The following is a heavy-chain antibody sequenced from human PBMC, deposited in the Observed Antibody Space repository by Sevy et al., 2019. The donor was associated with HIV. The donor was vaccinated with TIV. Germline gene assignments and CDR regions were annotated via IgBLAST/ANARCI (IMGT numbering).Heavy chain of an antibody. V-gene: IGHV3-23*01. J-gene: IGHJ5*02. Sequence: GGYLRLSCAASGFTFSGYAMSWVRQAPGKGLEWVSLITGSGSKTYYADSVKGRFTISRDNSKNTVNLQMNSLRVEGTAIYYCAKETWGLFDPWGQGILVTVSS. CDR2: ITGSGSKT. CDR3: AKETWGLFDP. CDR1: GFTFSGYA. D-gene: IGHD7-27*01.